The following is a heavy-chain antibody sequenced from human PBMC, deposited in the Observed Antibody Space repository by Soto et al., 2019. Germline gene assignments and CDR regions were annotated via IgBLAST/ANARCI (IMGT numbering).Heavy chain of an antibody. CDR2: MNPNSGNT. CDR3: ARGVRFTIFGVVIIRGENWLDP. CDR1: GYTFTSYD. J-gene: IGHJ5*02. Sequence: GASLKVSCKASGYTFTSYDINWVRQATGQGLEWMGWMNPNSGNTGYAQKFQGRVTMTRNTSISTAYMVLSSLRSEDTAVYYCARGVRFTIFGVVIIRGENWLDPWGQGTMVSV. D-gene: IGHD3-3*01. V-gene: IGHV1-8*01.